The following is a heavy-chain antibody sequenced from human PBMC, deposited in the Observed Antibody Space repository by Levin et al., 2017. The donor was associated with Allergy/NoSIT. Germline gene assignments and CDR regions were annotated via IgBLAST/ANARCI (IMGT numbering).Heavy chain of an antibody. CDR3: ARRSKGTSIAARDAFDN. V-gene: IGHV5-51*01. J-gene: IGHJ3*02. CDR2: IYPGDSDT. CDR1: GYSFTSYW. D-gene: IGHD6-6*01. Sequence: GGSLRLSCKGSGYSFTSYWIGWVRQMPGKGLEWMGIIYPGDSDTRYSPSFQGQVTISADKSISTAYLQWSSLKASDTAMYYCARRSKGTSIAARDAFDNWGQGTMVTVSS.